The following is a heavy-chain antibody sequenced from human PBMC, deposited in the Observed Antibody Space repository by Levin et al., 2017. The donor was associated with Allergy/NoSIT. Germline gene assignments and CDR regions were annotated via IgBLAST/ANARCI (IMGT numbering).Heavy chain of an antibody. CDR2: IYSDGST. CDR3: ARLPGNNWLDP. V-gene: IGHV3-53*01. D-gene: IGHD3-10*01. Sequence: GGSLRLSCAASGFTVSSNYMSWVRRAPGKGLEWVSVIYSDGSTYYADSVKGRFTISRDNSKNTLYLQMNSLRAEDTAVYYCARLPGNNWLDPWGQGTLVTVSS. CDR1: GFTVSSNY. J-gene: IGHJ5*02.